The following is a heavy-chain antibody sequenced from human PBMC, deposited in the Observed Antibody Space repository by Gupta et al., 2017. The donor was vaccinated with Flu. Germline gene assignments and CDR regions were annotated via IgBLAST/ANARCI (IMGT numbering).Heavy chain of an antibody. CDR2: IGSGGNT. Sequence: EVHLVESGGGLVQPGGPLRLTCVISGFSLSDSQMNWIRQVPGKGPGSISYIGSGGNTDYADSVRGRFTISRDNARDSVFLQMNSLRDEDTALYYCARDLDWAFIFWGQGVLVTVAS. V-gene: IGHV3-48*02. D-gene: IGHD2-21*01. CDR1: GFSLSDSQ. CDR3: ARDLDWAFIF. J-gene: IGHJ4*02.